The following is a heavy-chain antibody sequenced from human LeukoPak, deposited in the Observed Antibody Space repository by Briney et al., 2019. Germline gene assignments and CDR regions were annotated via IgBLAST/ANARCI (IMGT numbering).Heavy chain of an antibody. J-gene: IGHJ4*02. D-gene: IGHD4-17*01. Sequence: GRSLRLSCAASGFTFSSYAMHWVRQAPGKGLEWVVVISYDGSNKYYADSVKGRFTISRDNSKNTLYLQMNSLRAEDTAVYYCAKDGDYGDYGFGYWGQGTLVTVSS. CDR3: AKDGDYGDYGFGY. V-gene: IGHV3-30-3*01. CDR1: GFTFSSYA. CDR2: ISYDGSNK.